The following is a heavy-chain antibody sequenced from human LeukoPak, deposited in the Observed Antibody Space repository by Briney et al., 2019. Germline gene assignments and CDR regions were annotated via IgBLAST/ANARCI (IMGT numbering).Heavy chain of an antibody. Sequence: SETLSLTCTVSGGSISSYYWSWIRQPAGKGLEWIGRIYTSGSTNYNPSLKSRVTISVDTSKNQFSLKLSSVTAADTAVYYCARTQLCGYFDWPCPRDAFDIWGQGTMVTVSS. J-gene: IGHJ3*02. CDR2: IYTSGST. V-gene: IGHV4-4*07. CDR1: GGSISSYY. D-gene: IGHD3-9*01. CDR3: ARTQLCGYFDWPCPRDAFDI.